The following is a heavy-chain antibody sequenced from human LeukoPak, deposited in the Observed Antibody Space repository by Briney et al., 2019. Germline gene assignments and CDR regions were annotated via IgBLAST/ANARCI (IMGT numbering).Heavy chain of an antibody. D-gene: IGHD2-21*02. CDR1: GYTFTSYY. J-gene: IGHJ4*02. CDR2: INPSGGST. CDR3: ARGIGDRFRLQHVIDY. V-gene: IGHV1-46*01. Sequence: ASVKVSCKASGYTFTSYYMHWVRQAPGQGLEWMGIINPSGGSTSYAQKFQGRVTMTRDMSTSTVYMELSSLRSKDTAVYYCARGIGDRFRLQHVIDYWGQGTLVTVSS.